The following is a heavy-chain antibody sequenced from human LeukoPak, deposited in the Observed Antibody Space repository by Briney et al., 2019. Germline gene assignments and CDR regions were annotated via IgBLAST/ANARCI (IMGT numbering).Heavy chain of an antibody. V-gene: IGHV4/OR15-8*01. D-gene: IGHD1-14*01. J-gene: IGHJ4*01. Sequence: SETLSLTCAVSGASIASHSWWSWVRQPPGKGLEWIGEVYHSGGANYKPSLKSRVTISVDTSRNHFSLKLTSVTAADTAVYFCAYNRNFALDNCGQGTLVTVSS. CDR3: AYNRNFALDN. CDR1: GASIASHSW. CDR2: VYHSGGA.